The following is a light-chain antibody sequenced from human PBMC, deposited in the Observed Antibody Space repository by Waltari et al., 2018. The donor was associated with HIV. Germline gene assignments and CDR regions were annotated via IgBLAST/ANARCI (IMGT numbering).Light chain of an antibody. CDR1: FSDIGSYNS. CDR3: SSLTTRSTLVI. J-gene: IGLJ2*01. Sequence: QSALTQPASVSGSPGQSITVSCTGTFSDIGSYNSVSWYQQHPGEAPKLIVYDVTNRPSGVSHLFSGSKSGNTASLTISGLQTEDEADYYCSSLTTRSTLVIFGGGTRLTV. CDR2: DVT. V-gene: IGLV2-14*03.